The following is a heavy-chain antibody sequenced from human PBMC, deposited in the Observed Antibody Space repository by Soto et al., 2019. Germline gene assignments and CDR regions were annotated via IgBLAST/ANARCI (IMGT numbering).Heavy chain of an antibody. CDR3: ARGPLKNYDFWSGTKNWFDP. V-gene: IGHV4-34*01. D-gene: IGHD3-3*01. Sequence: PSETLSLTCAVYGGSFSGYYWSWIRQPPGKGLEWIGEINHSGSTNYNPSLKSRVTISVDTSKNQFSLKLSSVTAADTAVYYCARGPLKNYDFWSGTKNWFDPWGQGTLVTVS. CDR1: GGSFSGYY. J-gene: IGHJ5*02. CDR2: INHSGST.